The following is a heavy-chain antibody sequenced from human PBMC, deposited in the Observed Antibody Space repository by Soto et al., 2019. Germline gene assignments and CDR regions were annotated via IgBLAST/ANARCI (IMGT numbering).Heavy chain of an antibody. D-gene: IGHD2-2*01. Sequence: PSETLSLTCAFYGGSFSGYYWSLIRQPPGKGLEWIGEINHSGSTNYNPSLKSRVTISVDTSKNQFSLKLSSVTAADTAVYYCARYCSSTSCPGGVFDIWGQGTMVTVSS. CDR1: GGSFSGYY. V-gene: IGHV4-34*01. CDR2: INHSGST. CDR3: ARYCSSTSCPGGVFDI. J-gene: IGHJ3*02.